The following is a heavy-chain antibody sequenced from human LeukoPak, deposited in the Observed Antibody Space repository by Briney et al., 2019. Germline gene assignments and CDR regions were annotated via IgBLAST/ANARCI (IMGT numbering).Heavy chain of an antibody. D-gene: IGHD3-3*01. CDR1: GFTFSSYW. V-gene: IGHV3-7*04. CDR2: INQDGSET. Sequence: GGSLRLSCAASGFTFSSYWMTWVRQAPGKGLQWVANINQDGSETHYLDSVKGRFTISGDDAKSSLILQMNSLRVEDAAVYSCARWSGIRHSVDYWGQGTLVTVSS. J-gene: IGHJ4*02. CDR3: ARWSGIRHSVDY.